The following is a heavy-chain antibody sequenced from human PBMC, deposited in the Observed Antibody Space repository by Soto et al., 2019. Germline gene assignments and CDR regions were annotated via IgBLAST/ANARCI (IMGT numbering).Heavy chain of an antibody. CDR1: GGSFSGYY. CDR3: ARGLLVWYGELSRRGDHYYGMDV. Sequence: QVQLQQWGAGLLKPSETLSLMCAVYGGSFSGYYWTWIRQPPGKGLERIGEVNASGSSRYNPSRKSRVTISVDTSKKQVSLELNSVTAADTAVYYCARGLLVWYGELSRRGDHYYGMDVWGKGTTVTVSS. V-gene: IGHV4-34*01. J-gene: IGHJ6*04. D-gene: IGHD3-10*01. CDR2: VNASGSS.